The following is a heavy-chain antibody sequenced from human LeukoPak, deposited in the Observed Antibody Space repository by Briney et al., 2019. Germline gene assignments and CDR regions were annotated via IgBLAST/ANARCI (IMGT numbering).Heavy chain of an antibody. CDR3: ARMTAGHYDY. CDR2: IRYDATHK. D-gene: IGHD3-3*02. J-gene: IGHJ4*02. CDR1: GFTFSTYG. Sequence: GGSLRLSCAASGFTFSTYGMPWVRQAPGKGLEWVAFIRYDATHKYYADSVKGRFTISRDNSKNTLYLQMNSLRAEDTAVYYCARMTAGHYDYWGQGTLVTVSS. V-gene: IGHV3-30*02.